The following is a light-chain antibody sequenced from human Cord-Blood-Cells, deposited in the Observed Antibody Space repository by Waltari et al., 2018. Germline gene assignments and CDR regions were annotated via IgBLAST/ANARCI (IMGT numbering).Light chain of an antibody. V-gene: IGKV3-11*01. Sequence: EIVLTQSPPTLSLSAGERATLSCRASQSVSSYLAWYQQKPGQAPRLLIYDASNRATGIPARFSGSGSGTDFTLTISSLEPEDFAVYYCQQRSNWPRTFGQGTKVEIK. CDR1: QSVSSY. CDR2: DAS. CDR3: QQRSNWPRT. J-gene: IGKJ1*01.